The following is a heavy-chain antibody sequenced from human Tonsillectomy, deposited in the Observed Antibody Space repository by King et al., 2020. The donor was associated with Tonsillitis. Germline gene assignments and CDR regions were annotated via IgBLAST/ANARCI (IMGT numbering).Heavy chain of an antibody. CDR1: GFTFSSYA. J-gene: IGHJ3*01. CDR3: AKDRVATMPGDAFDF. Sequence: VQLVESGGGLVQPGGSLRLSCAASGFTFSSYAMSWVRLAPGKGLEWVSAISGSGGSTYSADSVKGRFTISRDNSKNTLYLQTNSLRAEDTAVYYCAKDRVATMPGDAFDFWGEGALVTVSS. D-gene: IGHD5-12*01. V-gene: IGHV3-23*04. CDR2: ISGSGGST.